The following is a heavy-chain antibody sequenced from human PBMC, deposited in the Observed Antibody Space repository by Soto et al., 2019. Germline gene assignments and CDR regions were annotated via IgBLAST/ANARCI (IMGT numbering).Heavy chain of an antibody. D-gene: IGHD3-22*01. Sequence: PSETLSLACTVSGGSISRDYWSWIRQPPGKGLEWIGYIYYSGSTNCIHSLKSRVTISVDTSTNQFSRKLSSVTAADTAVDYCARVQTRYGSSGYDNRVAFDIWGQGTMVTVSS. CDR1: GGSISRDY. V-gene: IGHV4-59*01. CDR2: IYYSGST. J-gene: IGHJ3*02. CDR3: ARVQTRYGSSGYDNRVAFDI.